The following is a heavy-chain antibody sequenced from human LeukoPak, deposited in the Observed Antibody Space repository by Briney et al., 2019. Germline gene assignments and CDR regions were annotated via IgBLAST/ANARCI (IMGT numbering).Heavy chain of an antibody. CDR1: GGSFTGYY. CDR3: ARGRSDAFDI. V-gene: IGHV4-34*01. J-gene: IGHJ3*02. Sequence: SETLSLTCAVYGGSFTGYYWTWTRQPPGKGLEWIGEINRSGITNYDPSLKSRVTISVDTSKSQFSLKLNSVTAADTAVYYCARGRSDAFDIWGQGTMVTVSS. CDR2: INRSGIT.